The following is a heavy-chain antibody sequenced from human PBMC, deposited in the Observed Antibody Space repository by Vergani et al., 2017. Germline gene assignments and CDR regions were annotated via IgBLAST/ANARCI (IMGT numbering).Heavy chain of an antibody. J-gene: IGHJ4*02. CDR3: AGHQGTGAYYYGGFDC. CDR1: GFTFSTYA. CDR2: ISSDGGGT. Sequence: EVQLLESGGGLVQPGGSLRLSCAASGFTFSTYAMTWVRQAPGKGLEWVSTISSDGGGTYYADSVKGRFTISRDKSKNTLSLQMNSLTAEDTAMYYCAGHQGTGAYYYGGFDCWGQGILVTVSS. V-gene: IGHV3-23*01. D-gene: IGHD3-22*01.